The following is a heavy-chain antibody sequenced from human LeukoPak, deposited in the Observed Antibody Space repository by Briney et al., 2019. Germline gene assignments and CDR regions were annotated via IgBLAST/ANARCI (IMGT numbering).Heavy chain of an antibody. CDR3: ARPSGTTPFKRFDY. V-gene: IGHV4-61*02. Sequence: SETLSLTCTVSGGSIRSDSYYWSWIRQPAGKGLEWIGRIYTSGNTNYNPSLKSRVTISIDTSKNQFSLKVSSVTAADTAVYYCARPSGTTPFKRFDYWGQGALVTVSS. J-gene: IGHJ4*02. CDR1: GGSIRSDSYY. CDR2: IYTSGNT. D-gene: IGHD1-7*01.